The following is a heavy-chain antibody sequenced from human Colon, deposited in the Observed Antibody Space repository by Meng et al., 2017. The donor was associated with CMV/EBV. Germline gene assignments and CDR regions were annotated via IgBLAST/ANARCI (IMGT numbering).Heavy chain of an antibody. CDR1: GGSFSEYY. V-gene: IGHV4-34*01. Sequence: QGDVKQWGAGLLKPSETLPPTCAGYGGSFSEYYWSWIRHPPGRGLEWIGEIRHSGSTSYSYNSSLKSRVTISIDTSKNQFSLELTSVTAADTAVYYCAGGSYQAWELLHYWGQGTLVTVSS. CDR2: IRHSGSTSY. D-gene: IGHD1-26*01. CDR3: AGGSYQAWELLHY. J-gene: IGHJ4*02.